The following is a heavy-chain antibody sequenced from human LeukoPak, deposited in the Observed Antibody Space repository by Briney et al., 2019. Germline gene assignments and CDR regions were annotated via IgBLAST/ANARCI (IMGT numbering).Heavy chain of an antibody. J-gene: IGHJ4*02. CDR3: ARSRTHRLYSGSGSYPGAFDY. CDR2: ISGYNGYT. CDR1: GYIFTNYG. Sequence: EASVKVSCKPSGYIFTNYGISWVRHAPGQGIEWMAWISGYNGYTNHAQKLQGRVTMTTDTSTNTVYMELRSLRSDDTAVYYCARSRTHRLYSGSGSYPGAFDYWGQGTLVTVSS. D-gene: IGHD3-10*01. V-gene: IGHV1-18*01.